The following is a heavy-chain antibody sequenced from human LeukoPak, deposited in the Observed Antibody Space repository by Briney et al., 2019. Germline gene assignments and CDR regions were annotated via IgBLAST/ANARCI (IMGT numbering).Heavy chain of an antibody. Sequence: SVKVSCKASGGTFSSYAISWVRQAPGQGLEWMGGIIPIFGTANYAQKFQGRGTITTDESTSTAYMELSSLRSEDTAVYYCASGGWLGYCSSTSCSNYYFDYWGQGTLVTVSS. CDR1: GGTFSSYA. CDR3: ASGGWLGYCSSTSCSNYYFDY. D-gene: IGHD2-2*01. V-gene: IGHV1-69*05. CDR2: IIPIFGTA. J-gene: IGHJ4*02.